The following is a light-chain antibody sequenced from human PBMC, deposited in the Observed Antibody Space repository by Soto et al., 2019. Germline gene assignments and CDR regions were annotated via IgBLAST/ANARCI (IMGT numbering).Light chain of an antibody. CDR2: DAS. Sequence: DIQMTQSPSTLSASVGDRVTITCRASQTIGRYLAWYQQAPGKAPNLLIYDASNLESGVPSRFSGSGSGTEFTLTIDSLQAADFATYYCLQYKTYSRTFGQGTKVDIK. CDR1: QTIGRY. CDR3: LQYKTYSRT. J-gene: IGKJ1*01. V-gene: IGKV1-5*01.